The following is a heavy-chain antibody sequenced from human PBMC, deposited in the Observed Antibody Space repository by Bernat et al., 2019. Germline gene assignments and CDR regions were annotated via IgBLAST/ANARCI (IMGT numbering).Heavy chain of an antibody. J-gene: IGHJ4*02. CDR3: ARSEGLMYYFDY. CDR2: INHSGDT. CDR1: GGSFSGYY. D-gene: IGHD3-16*01. Sequence: QVQLQQWGAGLLKPSETLSLTCAVYGGSFSGYYWSWIRQPPGKGLVWIGEINHSGDTNYNPSLKSRLTISVDTSKSQFSLKLTSVTAADTAAYYRARSEGLMYYFDYWSQGTLVTVSS. V-gene: IGHV4-34*01.